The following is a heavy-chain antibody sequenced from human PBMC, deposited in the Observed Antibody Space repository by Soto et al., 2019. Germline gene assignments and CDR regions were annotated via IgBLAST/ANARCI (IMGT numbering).Heavy chain of an antibody. CDR1: GFSLTTRPVG. J-gene: IGHJ4*02. Sequence: QITLKESGPMLVKPTQTLTLTCTFSGFSLTTRPVGVGWIRQPPGKALEFVTVIYWDDDVRSNPSLKSRVTIAKDTSRNQVVLTMTDMAPVDTATYFCAHRSNMTGNWDQGYFDTWVQGLLVSFSS. D-gene: IGHD3-9*01. CDR3: AHRSNMTGNWDQGYFDT. CDR2: IYWDDDV. V-gene: IGHV2-5*02.